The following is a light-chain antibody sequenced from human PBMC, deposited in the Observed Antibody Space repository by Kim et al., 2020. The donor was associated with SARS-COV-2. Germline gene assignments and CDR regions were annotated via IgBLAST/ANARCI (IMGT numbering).Light chain of an antibody. CDR1: NIGIKG. V-gene: IGLV3-21*03. CDR2: DDS. J-gene: IGLJ3*02. CDR3: QVWDSSSDHPV. Sequence: APGKTARIPRAGNNIGIKGVHWYQQKPGQAPVLVIYDDSDRPSGIPERFSGSNSGNTASLTISGVEAGDEADYYCQVWDSSSDHPVFGGGTQLTVL.